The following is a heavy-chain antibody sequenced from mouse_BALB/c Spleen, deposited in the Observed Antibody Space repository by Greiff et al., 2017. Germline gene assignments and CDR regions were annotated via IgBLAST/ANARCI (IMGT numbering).Heavy chain of an antibody. CDR2: ISSGGGNT. Sequence: EVKLMESGGGLVKPGGSLKLSCAASGFTFSSYTMSWVRQTPEKRLEWVATISSGGGNTYYPDSVKGRFTISRDNAKNNLYLQMSSLRSEDTALYYCASSGGNYRYFDVWGAGTTVTVSS. CDR3: ASSGGNYRYFDV. V-gene: IGHV5-9*03. J-gene: IGHJ1*01. D-gene: IGHD2-1*01. CDR1: GFTFSSYT.